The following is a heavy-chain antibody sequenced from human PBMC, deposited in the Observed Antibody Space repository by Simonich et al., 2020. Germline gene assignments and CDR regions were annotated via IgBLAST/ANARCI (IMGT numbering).Heavy chain of an antibody. CDR2: ITPGDYYN. V-gene: IGHV5-51*01. D-gene: IGHD1-1*01. CDR3: ARQLNDFDI. J-gene: IGHJ3*02. CDR1: GYSFTSYL. Sequence: EVQLLQSGAEVKKPGESLKISCKGSGYSFTSYLIGWVRQRSGTGLVWSGTITPGDYYNRYRPSIQVQVTISADKSISTAYLQWSSLKASDTAMYYCARQLNDFDIWGQGTMVTVSS.